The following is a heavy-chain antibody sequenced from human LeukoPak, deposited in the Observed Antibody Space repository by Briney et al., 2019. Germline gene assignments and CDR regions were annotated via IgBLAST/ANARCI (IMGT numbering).Heavy chain of an antibody. CDR1: GGSISGYY. J-gene: IGHJ4*02. CDR3: ARDGTLGPHSFDY. V-gene: IGHV4-59*12. CDR2: IYYTGST. Sequence: PSETLSLTCTVSGGSISGYYWSWIRQPPGKGLEWIGYIYYTGSTNYNPFLKSRITISVDTSKNQFSLKLSSVTAADTAVYYCARDGTLGPHSFDYWGQGTLVTVSS.